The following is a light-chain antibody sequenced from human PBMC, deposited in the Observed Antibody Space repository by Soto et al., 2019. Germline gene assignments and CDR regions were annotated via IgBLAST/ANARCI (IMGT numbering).Light chain of an antibody. J-gene: IGKJ4*01. CDR3: QQLNSYLT. V-gene: IGKV1-5*03. CDR1: QSITTW. Sequence: DIQMTQSPSTLSASVGDRVTITCRASQSITTWLAWYQQKPGKAPKLLIYKATNLQSGVPSRFSGSGSGTEFSLTISSLQPDDFATYYCQQLNSYLTFGGGTKVEIK. CDR2: KAT.